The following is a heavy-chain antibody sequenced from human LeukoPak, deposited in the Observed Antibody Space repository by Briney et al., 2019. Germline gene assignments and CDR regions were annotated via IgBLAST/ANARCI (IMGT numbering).Heavy chain of an antibody. D-gene: IGHD3-10*01. J-gene: IGHJ6*02. CDR1: GYTFTGYY. CDR2: INPNSGGT. Sequence: ASVKVSCKASGYTFTGYYLHWVRRAPGQGLEWMGWINPNSGGTNYAQKFQGRVTVTRDTSISTAYMDLSRLRSDDTAVYYCARGYGSGPNYYYVMDVWGQGTTVTVSS. CDR3: ARGYGSGPNYYYVMDV. V-gene: IGHV1-2*02.